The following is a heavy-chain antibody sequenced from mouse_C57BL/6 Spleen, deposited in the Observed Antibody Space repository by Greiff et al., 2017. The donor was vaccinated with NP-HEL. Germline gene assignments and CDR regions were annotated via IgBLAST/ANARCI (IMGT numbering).Heavy chain of an antibody. V-gene: IGHV3-6*01. CDR3: AELGLAY. Sequence: ESGPGLVKPSQSLSLTCSVTGYSITSGYYWNWIRQFPGNKLEWMGYISYDGSNNYNPSLKNRISITRDTSKNQFFLKLNSVTTEDTATYYCAELGLAYWGQGTLVTVSA. CDR2: ISYDGSN. J-gene: IGHJ3*01. D-gene: IGHD4-1*01. CDR1: GYSITSGYY.